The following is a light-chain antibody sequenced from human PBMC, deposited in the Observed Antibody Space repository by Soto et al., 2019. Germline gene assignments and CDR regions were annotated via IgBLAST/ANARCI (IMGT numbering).Light chain of an antibody. CDR2: DVS. V-gene: IGLV2-11*01. CDR1: SSDVGGYNY. Sequence: QSALTQPRSVSGSPGQSVTISCTGTSSDVGGYNYVSWYQQHPGKAPKLMIYDVSKRPSGVPDRFSGSKSGNTASLTISGLQDEDAADYYCCSYAGSSTHVFGTGTKLTVL. CDR3: CSYAGSSTHV. J-gene: IGLJ1*01.